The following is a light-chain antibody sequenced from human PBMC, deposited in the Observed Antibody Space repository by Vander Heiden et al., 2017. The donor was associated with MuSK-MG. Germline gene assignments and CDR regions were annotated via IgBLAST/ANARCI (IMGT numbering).Light chain of an antibody. CDR3: QAWDSSTALV. Sequence: SYELTQPPSVSVSPGHTASIPCSGDKLGDESACCYRQPPGQSPVLVTYHDSTRTSGIPERFSGSKAGNTTTRTISGTQEMEVADYYCQAWDSSTALVFGGGTKLTVL. J-gene: IGLJ3*02. V-gene: IGLV3-1*01. CDR1: KLGDES. CDR2: HDS.